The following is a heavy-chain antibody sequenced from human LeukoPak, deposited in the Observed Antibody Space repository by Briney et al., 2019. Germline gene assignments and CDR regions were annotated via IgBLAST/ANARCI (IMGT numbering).Heavy chain of an antibody. Sequence: ASVTVSCKASVYTFTNYGISWVRQAPGQGLEWMGWISAYNGNTNYAQKLQGRVTMTTDTSTSTAYMELRSLRSDDTAVYYCAREQSVGAAFDYWGQGTLVTVSS. J-gene: IGHJ4*02. CDR2: ISAYNGNT. CDR3: AREQSVGAAFDY. D-gene: IGHD1-26*01. V-gene: IGHV1-18*01. CDR1: VYTFTNYG.